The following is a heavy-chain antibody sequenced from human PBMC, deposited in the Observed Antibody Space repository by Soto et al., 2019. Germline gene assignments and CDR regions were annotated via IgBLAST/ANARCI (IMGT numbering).Heavy chain of an antibody. J-gene: IGHJ6*02. V-gene: IGHV3-23*01. Sequence: GGSLRLSCAASGFTFSSYWMHWVRQAPGKGLVWVSAISGSGGSTYYADSVKGRFTVSRDNSKNTLYLQMNSLRAEDTAVYYCAKDLGAYYDIFYYYYYYGMDVWGQGTTVTVSS. CDR1: GFTFSSYW. CDR2: ISGSGGST. CDR3: AKDLGAYYDIFYYYYYYGMDV. D-gene: IGHD3-9*01.